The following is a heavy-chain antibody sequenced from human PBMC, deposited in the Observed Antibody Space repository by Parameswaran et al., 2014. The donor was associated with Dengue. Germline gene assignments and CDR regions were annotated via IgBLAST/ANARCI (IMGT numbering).Heavy chain of an antibody. Sequence: WVRQAPGQGLEWMGIINPSGGSTSYAQKFQGRVTMTRDTSTSTVYMELSSLRSEDTAVYYCARVPVPYDSSGYYLDYWGQGTLVTVSS. V-gene: IGHV1-46*01. J-gene: IGHJ4*02. CDR2: INPSGGST. CDR3: ARVPVPYDSSGYYLDY. D-gene: IGHD3-22*01.